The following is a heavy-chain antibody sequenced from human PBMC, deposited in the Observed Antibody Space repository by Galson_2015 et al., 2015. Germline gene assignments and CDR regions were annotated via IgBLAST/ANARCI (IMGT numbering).Heavy chain of an antibody. D-gene: IGHD4-17*01. CDR2: IIPIFGTA. J-gene: IGHJ5*02. Sequence: SVKVSCKASGGTFSSYAISWVRQAPGQGLEWMGGIIPIFGTANYAQKFQGRVTITADKSTSTAYMELSSLRSEDTAVYYCAREGISHDYGDYQGIDPWGQGTLVTVSS. CDR1: GGTFSSYA. V-gene: IGHV1-69*06. CDR3: AREGISHDYGDYQGIDP.